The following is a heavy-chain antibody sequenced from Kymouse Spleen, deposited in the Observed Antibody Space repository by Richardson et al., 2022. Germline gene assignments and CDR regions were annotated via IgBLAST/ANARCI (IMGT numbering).Heavy chain of an antibody. CDR2: IYYSGST. Sequence: QLQLQESGPGLVKPSETLSLTCTVSGGSISSSSYYWGWIRQPPGKGLEWIGSIYYSGSTYYNPSLKSRVTISVDTSKNQFSLKLSSVTAADTAVYYCARGVVVPAPFDYWGQGTLVTVSS. CDR3: ARGVVVPAPFDY. V-gene: IGHV4-39*01. CDR1: GGSISSSSYY. D-gene: IGHD2-2*02. J-gene: IGHJ4*02.